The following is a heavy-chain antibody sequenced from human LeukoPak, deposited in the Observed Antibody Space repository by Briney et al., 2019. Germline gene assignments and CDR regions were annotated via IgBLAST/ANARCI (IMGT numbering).Heavy chain of an antibody. Sequence: SETLSLTCTVSGGSISSSSYYWGWIRQPPGKGLEWIGSIHYSGSTYYNPSLKSRVTISVDTSKNQFSLKLSSVTAADTAVYYCARHTDPYSSSWWFDPWGQGTLVTVSS. D-gene: IGHD6-13*01. CDR3: ARHTDPYSSSWWFDP. CDR1: GGSISSSSYY. J-gene: IGHJ5*02. V-gene: IGHV4-39*01. CDR2: IHYSGST.